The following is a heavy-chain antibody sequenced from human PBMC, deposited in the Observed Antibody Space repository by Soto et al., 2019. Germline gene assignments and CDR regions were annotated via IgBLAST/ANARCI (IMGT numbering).Heavy chain of an antibody. J-gene: IGHJ6*02. CDR3: ARGRDYGMAV. Sequence: PGGSLRLSCAASGFTFSSYEMNWVRQAPGKGLEWVSYISSSGSTIYYADSVKGRFTISRDNAKNSLYLQMNSLRAEDTAVYYCARGRDYGMAVWGQGTTVTVSS. CDR1: GFTFSSYE. CDR2: ISSSGSTI. V-gene: IGHV3-48*03.